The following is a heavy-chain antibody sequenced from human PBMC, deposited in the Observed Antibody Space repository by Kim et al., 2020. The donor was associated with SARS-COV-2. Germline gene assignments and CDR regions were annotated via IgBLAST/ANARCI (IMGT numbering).Heavy chain of an antibody. D-gene: IGHD3-9*01. J-gene: IGHJ3*02. CDR3: AKSASYDILTGDSFDI. V-gene: IGHV3-30*18. CDR1: GFTFSRYG. CDR2: ISYDGSNK. Sequence: GGSLRLSCTASGFTFSRYGMHWVRQAPGKGLEWVAVISYDGSNKYYGDSVKGRLTISRDNSKNTLYLQMNSLRAEDTAVYYCAKSASYDILTGDSFDIWG.